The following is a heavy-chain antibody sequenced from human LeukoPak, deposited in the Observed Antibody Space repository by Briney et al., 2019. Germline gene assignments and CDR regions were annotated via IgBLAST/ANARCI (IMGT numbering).Heavy chain of an antibody. CDR1: GFTFSSYS. CDR3: ARGIRPPYYYGSGSYYSYYYYYMDV. CDR2: IYYSGST. V-gene: IGHV4-39*01. J-gene: IGHJ6*03. Sequence: GSLRLSCAASGFTFSSYSMNWIRQPPGKGREWFGTIYYSGSTYYNPSLKRPVTISVDTSKNQFSLKLSSVTAADTAVYYCARGIRPPYYYGSGSYYSYYYYYMDVWGKGTTVTISS. D-gene: IGHD3-10*01.